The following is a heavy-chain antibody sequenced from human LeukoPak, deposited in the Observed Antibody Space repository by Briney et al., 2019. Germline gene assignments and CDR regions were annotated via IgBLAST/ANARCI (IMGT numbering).Heavy chain of an antibody. D-gene: IGHD3-16*02. Sequence: SETLSLTCIVSGDSISSYYWSWIRQPPGKGLERIGYIFYSGSTNYNPSLKSRVSISVDTSKNQLSLKLSSVAAADTAVYYCARTMITFGGVIVIPYYFDYWGQGTLVTVSS. J-gene: IGHJ4*02. CDR2: IFYSGST. V-gene: IGHV4-59*08. CDR3: ARTMITFGGVIVIPYYFDY. CDR1: GDSISSYY.